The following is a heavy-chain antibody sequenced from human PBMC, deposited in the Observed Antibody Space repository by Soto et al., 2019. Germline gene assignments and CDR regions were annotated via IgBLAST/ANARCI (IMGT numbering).Heavy chain of an antibody. D-gene: IGHD6-13*01. CDR3: ARHLWGSSSWYYYYYYMDV. CDR1: GGPISSSSYY. Sequence: SETLSLTCTVSGGPISSSSYYWGWIRQPPGKGLEWIGSIYYSGSTYYNPSLKSRVTISVDTSKNQFSLKLSSVTAADTAVYYCARHLWGSSSWYYYYYYMDVWGKGTTVTVSS. J-gene: IGHJ6*03. V-gene: IGHV4-39*01. CDR2: IYYSGST.